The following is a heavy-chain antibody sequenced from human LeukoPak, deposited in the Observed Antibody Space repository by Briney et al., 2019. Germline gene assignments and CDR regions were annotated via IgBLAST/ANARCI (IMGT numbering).Heavy chain of an antibody. Sequence: SETLSLTCTVSGGSISSYYWSWIRQPPGKGLEWIGYIYYSGSTNYNASLKSRVTISVDTSKNQFPLKLSSVTAADTAVYYCARLNRWYRDAFDIWGQGTMVTVSS. CDR1: GGSISSYY. D-gene: IGHD6-13*01. CDR2: IYYSGST. CDR3: ARLNRWYRDAFDI. V-gene: IGHV4-59*08. J-gene: IGHJ3*02.